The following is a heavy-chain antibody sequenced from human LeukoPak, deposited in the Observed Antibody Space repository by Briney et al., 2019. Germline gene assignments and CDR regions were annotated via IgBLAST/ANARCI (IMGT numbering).Heavy chain of an antibody. J-gene: IGHJ5*02. CDR2: MPYRGNT. Sequence: SETLSLTCTVSGASISSGTYYWAWLRQPPGKGLEWIGSMPYRGNTYYNPSLKSRVTISVDTSKNQFSLKLSSVTAADSAVYYCARDKRAGYCVNGVCPNWFDPWGQGILVTVSS. V-gene: IGHV4-39*07. CDR1: GASISSGTYY. CDR3: ARDKRAGYCVNGVCPNWFDP. D-gene: IGHD2-8*01.